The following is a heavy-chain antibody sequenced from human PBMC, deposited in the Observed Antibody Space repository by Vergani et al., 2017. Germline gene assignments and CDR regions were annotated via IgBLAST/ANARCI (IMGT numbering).Heavy chain of an antibody. J-gene: IGHJ6*03. V-gene: IGHV3-23*01. CDR2: ISGSGGST. Sequence: EVHLLESGGGLIQPGGSLRLSCAASGFTFSSYAMSWVRQAPGKGLEWVSAISGSGGSTYYADSVKGRFTISRDNSKNTLYLQMNSLRAEDTAVYYCAKAPYDILTGYYKVPYYYYMDVWGKGTTVTVSS. D-gene: IGHD3-9*01. CDR3: AKAPYDILTGYYKVPYYYYMDV. CDR1: GFTFSSYA.